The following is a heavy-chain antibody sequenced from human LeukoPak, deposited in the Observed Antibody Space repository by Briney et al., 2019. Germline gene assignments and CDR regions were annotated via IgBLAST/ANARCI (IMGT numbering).Heavy chain of an antibody. Sequence: GGSLRLSCAASGFTFSSYEMNWVRQAPGKGLEWISYISSSGSTIYYADSVKGRFTISRDNAKNSLYLQMNSLRAEDTAVYYCARNMVRGVITNNWFDPWGQGTLVTVSS. J-gene: IGHJ5*02. CDR3: ARNMVRGVITNNWFDP. CDR1: GFTFSSYE. CDR2: ISSSGSTI. D-gene: IGHD3-10*01. V-gene: IGHV3-48*03.